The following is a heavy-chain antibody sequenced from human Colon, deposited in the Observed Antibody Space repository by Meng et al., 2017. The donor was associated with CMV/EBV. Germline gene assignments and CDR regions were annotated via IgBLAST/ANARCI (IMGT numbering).Heavy chain of an antibody. CDR1: GVTFSDSV. V-gene: IGHV3-23*01. Sequence: GESLKISCVVSGVTFSDSVMSWVRQAPGKGLEWVAAISSRGDKRDYADSVKGRFTISRDNSKNTLYLQMSSLRAEDTAVYYCGKGGDFYGSGNDYDLRNDYYDMDVWGQGTTVTVSS. D-gene: IGHD3-10*01. CDR2: ISSRGDKR. CDR3: GKGGDFYGSGNDYDLRNDYYDMDV. J-gene: IGHJ6*02.